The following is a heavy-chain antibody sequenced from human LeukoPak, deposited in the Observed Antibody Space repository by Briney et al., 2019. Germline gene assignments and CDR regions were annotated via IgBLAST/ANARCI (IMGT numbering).Heavy chain of an antibody. CDR3: ARDQSGSYYGILDY. CDR2: IWPDGSNK. J-gene: IGHJ4*02. Sequence: GRSLRLSCAASGFTFRSYAMHWVRQAPGKGLGWVAVIWPDGSNKYYADSVKGRFTISRDNSENTLYLQMNSLRAEDTAVYYCARDQSGSYYGILDYWGQGTLVTVSS. CDR1: GFTFRSYA. D-gene: IGHD1-26*01. V-gene: IGHV3-33*01.